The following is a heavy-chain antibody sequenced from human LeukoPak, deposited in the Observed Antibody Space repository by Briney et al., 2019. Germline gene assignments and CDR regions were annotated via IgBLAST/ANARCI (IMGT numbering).Heavy chain of an antibody. J-gene: IGHJ3*02. CDR1: GSTFTSYW. Sequence: GESLKISCQGSGSTFTSYWISWVRQMPGKGMEWMGRIDPSDSYTNYSPSFQGHVTISADKSISTAYLQWSSLKASDTAMYYCASSGYSYGHGAFDIWGQGTMVTVSS. CDR3: ASSGYSYGHGAFDI. CDR2: IDPSDSYT. V-gene: IGHV5-10-1*01. D-gene: IGHD5-18*01.